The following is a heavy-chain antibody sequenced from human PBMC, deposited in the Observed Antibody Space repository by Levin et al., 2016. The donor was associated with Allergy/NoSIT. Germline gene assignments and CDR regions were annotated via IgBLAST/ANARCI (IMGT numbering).Heavy chain of an antibody. CDR3: TRDRDTSSWYVPSDY. V-gene: IGHV3-49*03. CDR1: GFTFADYA. CDR2: IRSEPFGGTP. D-gene: IGHD6-13*01. Sequence: GESLKISCTASGFTFADYAVSWFRQAPGKGLECVGFIRSEPFGGTPEYAASVKGRFTISRDDSKSIAYLHMNSLKTEDTAVYYCTRDRDTSSWYVPSDYWGQGTLVTVSS. J-gene: IGHJ4*02.